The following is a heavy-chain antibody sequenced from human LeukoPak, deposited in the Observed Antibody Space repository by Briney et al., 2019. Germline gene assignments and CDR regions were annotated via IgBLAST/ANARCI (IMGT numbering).Heavy chain of an antibody. D-gene: IGHD6-13*01. CDR1: GYTFTGYY. Sequence: ASVKVSCKASGYTFTGYYMHWVRQAPGQGLEWMGWISAYNGNTNYAQRLQGRVTMTTDTSTSTAYMELRSLRSDDTAVYYCARSVEQQLMNDYWGQGTLVTVSS. J-gene: IGHJ4*02. CDR2: ISAYNGNT. V-gene: IGHV1-18*04. CDR3: ARSVEQQLMNDY.